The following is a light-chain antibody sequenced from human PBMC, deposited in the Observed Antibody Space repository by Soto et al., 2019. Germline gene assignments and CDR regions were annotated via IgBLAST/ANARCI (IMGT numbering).Light chain of an antibody. CDR3: QQYNNWPPIT. CDR1: QTISSW. Sequence: IQMTQSPSILSASVGDRVTITCRASQTISSWLAWYQQKPGKAPKLLIYDASALPRGVPSRFSGSGSGTKFTLTISSLQAEDFALYYCQQYNNWPPITFGQGTRLEIK. J-gene: IGKJ5*01. CDR2: DAS. V-gene: IGKV1-5*01.